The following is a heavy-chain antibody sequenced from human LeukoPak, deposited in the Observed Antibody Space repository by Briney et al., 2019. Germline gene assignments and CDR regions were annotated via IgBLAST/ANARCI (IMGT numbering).Heavy chain of an antibody. J-gene: IGHJ4*02. CDR1: GGSIGSFY. Sequence: SETLSLTCTVSGGSIGSFYWNWIRQPPGKGLEWIGYVSYSGSTNYNPSLKSRVTMSVDKSKNQFSLKLSSVTAADTAVYFCARATSGYYFDFWDQGTLVTVSS. V-gene: IGHV4-59*01. CDR2: VSYSGST. CDR3: ARATSGYYFDF. D-gene: IGHD3-22*01.